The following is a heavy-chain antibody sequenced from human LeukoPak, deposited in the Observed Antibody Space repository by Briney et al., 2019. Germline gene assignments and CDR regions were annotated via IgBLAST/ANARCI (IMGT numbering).Heavy chain of an antibody. CDR1: GFTFSIYS. CDR2: ISSSSSYI. V-gene: IGHV3-21*01. D-gene: IGHD3-10*01. J-gene: IGHJ4*02. CDR3: ASVDYYGSGNYYNDVDY. Sequence: PGGSLRLSCAASGFTFSIYSMNWVRQAPGKALEWVSSISSSSSYIYYADSVKGRFTISRDNAKNSLYLQMNSLRAEDTALYYCASVDYYGSGNYYNDVDYWGQGTLVTVSS.